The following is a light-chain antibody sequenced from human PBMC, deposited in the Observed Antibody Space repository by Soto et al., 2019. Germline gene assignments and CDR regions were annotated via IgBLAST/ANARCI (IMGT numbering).Light chain of an antibody. CDR1: QSLLHSNGYNF. CDR3: MHVLQTPYT. Sequence: DIVLTQSPISLPVTPGEPASISCRSSQSLLHSNGYNFLDWYVQKPGQSPQLLIFFGSNRASGVPDRFSGSGSGTDFTLKISRVEAEDVGVYYCMHVLQTPYTFGHGTKLEIK. J-gene: IGKJ2*01. CDR2: FGS. V-gene: IGKV2-28*01.